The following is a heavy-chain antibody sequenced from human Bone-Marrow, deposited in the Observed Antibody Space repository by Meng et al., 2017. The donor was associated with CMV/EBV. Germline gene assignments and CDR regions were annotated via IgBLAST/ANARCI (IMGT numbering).Heavy chain of an antibody. Sequence: GESLKISCAASGFTFSNAWMSWVRQAPGKGLEWVGRIKSKTDGGTTDYAAPVKGRFTISRDDSKNTLYLQMNSLKTEDTAVYYCTTDGITIFGVVIQRFDYWGQGTLVTVSS. CDR1: GFTFSNAW. CDR2: IKSKTDGGTT. V-gene: IGHV3-15*01. D-gene: IGHD3-3*01. J-gene: IGHJ4*02. CDR3: TTDGITIFGVVIQRFDY.